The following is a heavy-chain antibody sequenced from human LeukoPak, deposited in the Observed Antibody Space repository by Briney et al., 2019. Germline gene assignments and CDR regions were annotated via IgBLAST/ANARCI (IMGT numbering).Heavy chain of an antibody. CDR3: ARGSWDLYYFDY. V-gene: IGHV3-7*01. CDR2: IKQDGSEK. CDR1: GFTFSSYW. D-gene: IGHD1-26*01. Sequence: PGGSLRLSCAAYGFTFSSYWMSWVRQAPGKGLEWVANIKQDGSEKYYVDSVKGRFTISRDNAKNSLYLQMNSLRAEDTAFYYCARGSWDLYYFDYWGQGTLVTVSS. J-gene: IGHJ4*02.